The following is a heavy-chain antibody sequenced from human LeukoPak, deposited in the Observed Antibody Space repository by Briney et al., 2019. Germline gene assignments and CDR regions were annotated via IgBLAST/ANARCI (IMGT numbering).Heavy chain of an antibody. CDR3: ASKPKGYCTSGVCYSVFDY. D-gene: IGHD2-8*01. CDR2: IYYSGST. CDR1: GGSISSSSYY. Sequence: SETLSLTCTVSGGSISSSSYYWGWIRQPPGKGLEWIGSIYYSGSTYHNPSLKSRITISVDTSKNQFSLKLSSVTAADTAVYYCASKPKGYCTSGVCYSVFDYWGQGTLVTVSS. J-gene: IGHJ4*02. V-gene: IGHV4-39*01.